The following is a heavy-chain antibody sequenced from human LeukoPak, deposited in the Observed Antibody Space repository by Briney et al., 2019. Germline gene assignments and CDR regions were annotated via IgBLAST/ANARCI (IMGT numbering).Heavy chain of an antibody. J-gene: IGHJ4*02. D-gene: IGHD2-21*02. V-gene: IGHV3-23*01. Sequence: PGGSLRLSCATSGFTFSSYAMSWVRQAPGKGLEWVSAISGSGGSTYYADSVKGRFTISRDNSKNTLYLQMNSLRAEDTAVYYCAKNCGGDCYSGDFDHWGRGTLVTVSS. CDR1: GFTFSSYA. CDR3: AKNCGGDCYSGDFDH. CDR2: ISGSGGST.